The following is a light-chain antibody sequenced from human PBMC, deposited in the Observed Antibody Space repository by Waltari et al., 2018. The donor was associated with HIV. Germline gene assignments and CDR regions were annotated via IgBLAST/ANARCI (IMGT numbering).Light chain of an antibody. CDR1: SSDVGGYNY. Sequence: QSALTQPRSVSGSPGQPVTISCTGTSSDVGGYNYVSWYQQHPGKAPKLMIYDVNKRPSGVPDRFAGFKAGNTASLTISWLQTEEEADYYCYSYAGSYTAVFGTGTTVTVL. CDR2: DVN. J-gene: IGLJ1*01. CDR3: YSYAGSYTAV. V-gene: IGLV2-11*01.